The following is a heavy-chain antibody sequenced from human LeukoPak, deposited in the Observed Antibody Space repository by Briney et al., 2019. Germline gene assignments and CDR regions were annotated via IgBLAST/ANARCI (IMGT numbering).Heavy chain of an antibody. CDR1: GFTFSSYW. J-gene: IGHJ4*02. CDR2: INSDGSST. D-gene: IGHD2-15*01. V-gene: IGHV3-74*01. CDR3: ARPGHIYCSGGSCYGTYWDY. Sequence: GGSLRLSCAASGFTFSSYWMHWVRQAPGKGLVWVSRINSDGSSTSYADSVKGRFTISRDNAKNTLYLQMNSLRAEDTAVYYCARPGHIYCSGGSCYGTYWDYWGQGTLVTVSS.